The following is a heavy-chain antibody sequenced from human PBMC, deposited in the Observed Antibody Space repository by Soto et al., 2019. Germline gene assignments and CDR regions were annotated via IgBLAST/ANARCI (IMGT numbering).Heavy chain of an antibody. J-gene: IGHJ4*02. CDR2: ISYDGSNK. D-gene: IGHD6-19*01. CDR3: AKAAGQWLVGVPFDY. V-gene: IGHV3-30*18. CDR1: GFTFSSYG. Sequence: GGSLRLSCAASGFTFSSYGMHWVRQAPGKGLEWVAVISYDGSNKYYADSVKGRFTISRDNSKNTLYLQMNSLRAEDTAVYYCAKAAGQWLVGVPFDYWGQGTLVTVSS.